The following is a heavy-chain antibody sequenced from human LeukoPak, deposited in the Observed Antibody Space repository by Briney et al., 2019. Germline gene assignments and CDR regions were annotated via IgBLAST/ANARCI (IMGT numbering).Heavy chain of an antibody. CDR2: INTDGSST. CDR1: GFTFSNYW. CDR3: TISAPGKRYFDN. Sequence: RGSLRLSCAASGFTFSNYWMYWVRQAPGKGLVCVSRINTDGSSTSYADSVTGRFTISRDDAKNTLYLQMNSLRTEDTAVYYCTISAPGKRYFDNWGQGTLVTVSS. V-gene: IGHV3-74*03. D-gene: IGHD3-10*01. J-gene: IGHJ4*02.